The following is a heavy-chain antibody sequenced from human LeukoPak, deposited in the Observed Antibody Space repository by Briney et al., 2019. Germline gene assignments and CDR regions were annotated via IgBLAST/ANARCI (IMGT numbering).Heavy chain of an antibody. Sequence: ASVKVSCKASGYTFTGYYMHWVRQAPGQGLEWMGWINPNSSGTNYAQKFQGRVTMTRDTSISTAYMELSRLRSDDTAVYYCSGSRSDYYYYYGMDVWGQGTTVTVSS. CDR2: INPNSSGT. CDR1: GYTFTGYY. D-gene: IGHD3-10*01. J-gene: IGHJ6*02. V-gene: IGHV1-2*02. CDR3: SGSRSDYYYYYGMDV.